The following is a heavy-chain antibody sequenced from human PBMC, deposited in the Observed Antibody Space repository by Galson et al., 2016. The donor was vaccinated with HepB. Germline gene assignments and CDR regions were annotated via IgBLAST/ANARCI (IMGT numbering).Heavy chain of an antibody. V-gene: IGHV4-39*01. J-gene: IGHJ5*02. CDR2: IYHSGNT. D-gene: IGHD6-25*01. Sequence: ETLSLTCAVSTGSISTTSYSWAWIRQPPGKGLEWIGTIYHSGNTDYNSSLKSRITISVDTSKNQFFLNLRSVTAADTAVFYCARVLSTATILPEEDNRFDPWGQGILVTVSS. CDR3: ARVLSTATILPEEDNRFDP. CDR1: TGSISTTSYS.